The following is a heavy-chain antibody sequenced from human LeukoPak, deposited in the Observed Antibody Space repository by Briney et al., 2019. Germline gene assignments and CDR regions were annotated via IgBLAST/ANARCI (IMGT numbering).Heavy chain of an antibody. CDR3: SRELRLLFGSSGYCPFDY. D-gene: IGHD3-22*01. Sequence: PGGSLRLSCAASGFTFSSYSMHWVRQAPGKGLEWVSSISSSSSYIYYADSVKGRFTISRDNAKNSLYLQMNSLRAEDTAVYYCSRELRLLFGSSGYCPFDYWGQGTLVTVSS. V-gene: IGHV3-21*01. J-gene: IGHJ4*02. CDR2: ISSSSSYI. CDR1: GFTFSSYS.